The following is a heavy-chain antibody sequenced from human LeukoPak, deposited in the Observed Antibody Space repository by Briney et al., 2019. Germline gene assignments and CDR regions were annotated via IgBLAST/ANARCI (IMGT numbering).Heavy chain of an antibody. CDR3: AREKFDS. V-gene: IGHV3-30*14. CDR2: VSYEGTIK. J-gene: IGHJ5*01. Sequence: PGRSLRLSCAASGFAFSNFAMHWVRQTPGKGLEWVAVVSYEGTIKYYSDSAKGRFTISRDNSNSLISLQMSNLTTEDTAVYYCAREKFDSWGQGTLVIVSP. CDR1: GFAFSNFA.